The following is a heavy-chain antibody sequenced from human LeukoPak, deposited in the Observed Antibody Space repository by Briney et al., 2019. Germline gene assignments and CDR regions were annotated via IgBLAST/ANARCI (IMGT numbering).Heavy chain of an antibody. CDR3: ARKGRYFDWLLDV. V-gene: IGHV1-18*01. J-gene: IGHJ6*02. CDR1: GYTFTSYG. D-gene: IGHD3-9*01. Sequence: ASVKVSCKASGYTFTSYGISWVRQAPGQGLEWMGWISAYNGNTDYAQKLQGRVTMTTDTSASTAYMELRSLRSDDTAVNYCARKGRYFDWLLDVWGQGTTVTVSS. CDR2: ISAYNGNT.